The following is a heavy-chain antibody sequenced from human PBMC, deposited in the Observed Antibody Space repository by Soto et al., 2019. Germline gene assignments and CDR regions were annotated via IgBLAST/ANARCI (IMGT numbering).Heavy chain of an antibody. D-gene: IGHD1-1*01. CDR1: GGSISSYY. V-gene: IGHV4-59*01. Sequence: SETLSLTCTVSGGSISSYYWSWIRQPPGKGLEWIGYIYYSGSTNYNPSLKSRVTISVDTSKNQFSLKLSSVTAADTAVYYCARGLGDDHTPHSFPAYWGQGTLVTGSS. CDR3: ARGLGDDHTPHSFPAY. CDR2: IYYSGST. J-gene: IGHJ4*02.